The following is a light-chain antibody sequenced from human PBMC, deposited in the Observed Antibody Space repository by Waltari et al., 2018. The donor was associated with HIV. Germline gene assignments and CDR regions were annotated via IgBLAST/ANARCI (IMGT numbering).Light chain of an antibody. J-gene: IGKJ2*01. Sequence: FQMTQSPPSLSASVGARVTITCQASQDISNYLNWYQQKPGKAPKLLIYDASNLETGVPSRFSGSGSGTDFTFTISSLQPEDIATYYCQQYDNLPYTFGQGTKLEIK. CDR1: QDISNY. CDR2: DAS. V-gene: IGKV1-33*01. CDR3: QQYDNLPYT.